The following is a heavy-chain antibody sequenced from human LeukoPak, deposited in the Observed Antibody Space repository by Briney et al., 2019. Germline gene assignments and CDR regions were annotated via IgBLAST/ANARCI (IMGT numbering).Heavy chain of an antibody. CDR1: GFTFSNAW. Sequence: SGGSLRLSCAASGFTFSNAWMSWVRQAPGKGLEWVSAISGSGGSTYYADSVKGRFTISRDNSKNTLYLQVNSLRAEDTAVYYCANGHDYYDSSGYYYWGQGTPVTVSS. CDR2: ISGSGGST. J-gene: IGHJ4*02. V-gene: IGHV3-23*01. D-gene: IGHD3-22*01. CDR3: ANGHDYYDSSGYYY.